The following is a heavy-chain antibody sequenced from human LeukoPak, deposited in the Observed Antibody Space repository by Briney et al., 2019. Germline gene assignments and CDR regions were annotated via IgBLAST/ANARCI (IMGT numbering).Heavy chain of an antibody. Sequence: GGSLTLSCAPSGFTFSRYWMHWVRQAPGKGMGWVSPINRDGSSTSYADSVKGRFTISRDNAKNTLYLQMNSLRAEDTAVYYCARDGPAMVRGLDYYYYMDVWGKGTTVTVSS. CDR2: INRDGSST. J-gene: IGHJ6*03. CDR3: ARDGPAMVRGLDYYYYMDV. V-gene: IGHV3-74*01. D-gene: IGHD3-10*01. CDR1: GFTFSRYW.